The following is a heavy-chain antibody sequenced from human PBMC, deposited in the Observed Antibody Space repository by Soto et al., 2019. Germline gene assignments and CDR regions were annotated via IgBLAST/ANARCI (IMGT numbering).Heavy chain of an antibody. Sequence: ASVKVSCKTSGYTFTDYDINWVRQATGQGLEWIGWMNPNSGETGYAQKFQGRVTMTRSASLSTAYLELSSLRSEDTAVYYCARVAVAARPRWYNWLDPWGQGTLVTVS. CDR3: ARVAVAARPRWYNWLDP. D-gene: IGHD2-15*01. V-gene: IGHV1-8*01. CDR1: GYTFTDYD. CDR2: MNPNSGET. J-gene: IGHJ5*02.